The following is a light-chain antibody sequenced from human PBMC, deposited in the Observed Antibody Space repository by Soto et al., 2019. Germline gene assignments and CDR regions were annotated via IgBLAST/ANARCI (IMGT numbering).Light chain of an antibody. CDR3: QQSFSSHPWT. CDR1: QSVRSW. Sequence: DIQMTQSPSTLSASVGDRVTITCRASQSVRSWLAWYQQKPGRATKFMIYDASSLESGVPSRFSGSGSGTEFTLTISNLQPDDFATYYCQQSFSSHPWTFGQGTKVDIK. V-gene: IGKV1-5*01. CDR2: DAS. J-gene: IGKJ1*01.